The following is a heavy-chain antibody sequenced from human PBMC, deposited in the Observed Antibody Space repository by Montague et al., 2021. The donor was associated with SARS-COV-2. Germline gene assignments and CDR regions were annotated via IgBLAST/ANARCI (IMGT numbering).Heavy chain of an antibody. CDR1: SGSISSVSSY. CDR2: IYTSGST. D-gene: IGHD2-2*01. CDR3: AREVYQLPNTYYYYYGMDV. J-gene: IGHJ6*02. V-gene: IGHV4-61*02. Sequence: TLSLTCSVSSGSISSVSSYWGWIRQSPGKGLEWIGRIYTSGSTNYNPSLKSRVTISVDTSKNQFSLKLSSVTAADTAVYYCAREVYQLPNTYYYYYGMDVWGQGTTVTVSS.